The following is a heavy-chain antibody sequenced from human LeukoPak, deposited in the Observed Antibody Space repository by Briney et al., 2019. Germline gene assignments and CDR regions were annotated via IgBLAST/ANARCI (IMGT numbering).Heavy chain of an antibody. CDR3: ARRDYDFWSGYPAPATINWFDP. Sequence: PSETLSLTCTVSGGSISSSSYYWGWIRQPPGKGLEWIGCIYYSGSTYYNPSLKNRVTISVETSKNQFSLKLSSVTAADTAVYYCARRDYDFWSGYPAPATINWFDPWGQGTLVTVSS. CDR1: GGSISSSSYY. D-gene: IGHD3-3*01. CDR2: IYYSGST. V-gene: IGHV4-39*01. J-gene: IGHJ5*02.